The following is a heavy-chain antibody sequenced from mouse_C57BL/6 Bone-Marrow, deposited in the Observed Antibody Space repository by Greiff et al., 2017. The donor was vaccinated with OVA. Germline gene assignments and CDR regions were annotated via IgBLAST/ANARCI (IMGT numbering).Heavy chain of an antibody. CDR3: ARYIDG. CDR1: GYTFTSYW. J-gene: IGHJ1*03. Sequence: VQLQQPGAELVKPGASVKLSCKASGYTFTSYWMQWVKQRPGQGLEWIGEIDPSDSYTNYNQKFKGKATLTVDTSSSTAYMQLSSLTSEDSAVYYCARYIDGWGTGTTDTVTS. CDR2: IDPSDSYT. V-gene: IGHV1-50*01.